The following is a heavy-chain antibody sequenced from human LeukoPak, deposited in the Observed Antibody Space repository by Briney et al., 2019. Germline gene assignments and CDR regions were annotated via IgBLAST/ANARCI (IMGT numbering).Heavy chain of an antibody. CDR1: GFTISSFW. Sequence: GGSLRLSCAASGFTISSFWMTWVRQAPGKGLEWVANIKDDGSEKYYVDSVKGRFTISRDNSKNSLYLHMNSLRAEDTAVYFCARDSGSRLGELSSDWGQGTMVTVSS. D-gene: IGHD3-16*02. CDR2: IKDDGSEK. CDR3: ARDSGSRLGELSSD. V-gene: IGHV3-7*04. J-gene: IGHJ4*02.